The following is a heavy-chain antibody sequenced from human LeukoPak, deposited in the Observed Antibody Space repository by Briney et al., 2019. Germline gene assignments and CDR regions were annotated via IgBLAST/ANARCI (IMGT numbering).Heavy chain of an antibody. J-gene: IGHJ6*02. CDR1: GFTFSSYA. CDR2: VSGSGGST. CDR3: ARDSLSDSSGYYYVDYYYGMDV. Sequence: PGGSLRLSCAASGFTFSSYAMSWVRQAPGKGLEWVSAVSGSGGSTYYADSVKGRFTISRDNAKNSLYLQMNSLRAEDTAVYYCARDSLSDSSGYYYVDYYYGMDVWGQGTTVTVSS. V-gene: IGHV3-23*01. D-gene: IGHD3-22*01.